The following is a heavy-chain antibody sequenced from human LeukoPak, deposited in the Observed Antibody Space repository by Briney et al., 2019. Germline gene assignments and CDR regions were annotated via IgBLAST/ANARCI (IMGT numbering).Heavy chain of an antibody. D-gene: IGHD3-3*01. J-gene: IGHJ4*02. CDR1: GFTFSSYA. CDR3: AREPYYDFWSGYYGGFDY. CDR2: ISGSGGST. Sequence: GGSLRLSCAASGFTFSSYAMSWVRQAPGKGLEWVSAISGSGGSTYYADSVKGRFTISRDNAKNSLYLQMNSLRAEDTAVYYCAREPYYDFWSGYYGGFDYWGQGTLVTVSS. V-gene: IGHV3-23*01.